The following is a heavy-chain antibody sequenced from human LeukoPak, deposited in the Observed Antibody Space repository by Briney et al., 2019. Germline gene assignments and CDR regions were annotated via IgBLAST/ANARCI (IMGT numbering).Heavy chain of an antibody. D-gene: IGHD2-21*01. J-gene: IGHJ4*02. V-gene: IGHV3-49*04. CDR3: TRVIRLSGGRYYFDY. CDR1: GFSFSSYE. Sequence: PGGSLRLSCAASGFSFSSYEMNWVRQAPGKGLEWVGFIRSKSYSGTTEYATSVKDRFTVSRDDSKSIAYLQMNSLKTEDTAVYYCTRVIRLSGGRYYFDYWGQGTLVTVSS. CDR2: IRSKSYSGTT.